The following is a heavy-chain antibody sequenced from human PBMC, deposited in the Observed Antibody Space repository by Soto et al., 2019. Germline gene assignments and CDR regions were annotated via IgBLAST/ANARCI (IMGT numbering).Heavy chain of an antibody. CDR1: GYTFTSYD. CDR2: MNPNSGNT. D-gene: IGHD2-2*01. V-gene: IGHV1-8*01. Sequence: ASVKVSCKASGYTFTSYDINWVRQATGQGLEWMGWMNPNSGNTGYAQKFQGRVTMTRNTSISTAYMELSSLRSEDTAVYYCARAQQRDLVVPAYYYYYYMDVWGKGTTVTVSS. CDR3: ARAQQRDLVVPAYYYYYYMDV. J-gene: IGHJ6*03.